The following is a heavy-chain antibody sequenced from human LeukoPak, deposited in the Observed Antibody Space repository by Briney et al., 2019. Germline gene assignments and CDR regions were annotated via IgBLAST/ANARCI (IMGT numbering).Heavy chain of an antibody. CDR1: GGSISSYY. CDR3: ARAVEMATTFDY. Sequence: SETLSLTCTVSGGSISSYYWSWIRQPPGKGLEWIGYIYYSGSTNYNPSLKSRVTVSVDTSKNQFSLKLSSVTAADTAVYYCARAVEMATTFDYWGQGTLVTVSS. D-gene: IGHD5-24*01. V-gene: IGHV4-59*08. J-gene: IGHJ4*02. CDR2: IYYSGST.